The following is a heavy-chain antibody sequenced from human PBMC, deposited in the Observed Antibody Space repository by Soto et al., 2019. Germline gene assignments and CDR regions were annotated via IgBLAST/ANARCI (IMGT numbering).Heavy chain of an antibody. CDR2: INPNSGGT. J-gene: IGHJ4*02. Sequence: GASVKVSCKASGYTFTGYYMHWVRQAPVQGLEWMGWINPNSGGTNYAQKFQGRVTMTRDTSISTAYMELSRQRSDDTAVYYCARVYPDYYDSSGPIDSWGQGTLVTVSS. CDR3: ARVYPDYYDSSGPIDS. D-gene: IGHD3-22*01. CDR1: GYTFTGYY. V-gene: IGHV1-2*02.